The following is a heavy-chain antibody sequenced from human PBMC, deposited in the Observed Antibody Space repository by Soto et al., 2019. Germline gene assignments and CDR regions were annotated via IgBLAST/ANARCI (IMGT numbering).Heavy chain of an antibody. J-gene: IGHJ4*02. CDR2: IIPILGIA. CDR1: GGTFSSYT. Sequence: QVQLVQSGAEVKKPGSSVKVSCKASGGTFSSYTISWVRQAPGQGLEWMGRIIPILGIANYAQKFQGRVTITADKSTSTAYMELSSLRSEDTAVYYCARDGSGYDPYFDYWGQRTLVTVSS. V-gene: IGHV1-69*08. D-gene: IGHD5-12*01. CDR3: ARDGSGYDPYFDY.